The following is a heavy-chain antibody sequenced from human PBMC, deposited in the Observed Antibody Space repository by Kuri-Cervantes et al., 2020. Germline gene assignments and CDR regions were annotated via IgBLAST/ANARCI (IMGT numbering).Heavy chain of an antibody. D-gene: IGHD6-19*01. CDR1: GFTFSSYA. Sequence: GESLKISCAASGFTFSSYAMSWVRQAPGKGLEWVSAISGSGGSTYYADSVKGRFTISRDNSKNTLYLQMNSLRAEDTAVYYCARIAVARSGMDVWGQGTTITGSS. CDR2: ISGSGGST. CDR3: ARIAVARSGMDV. V-gene: IGHV3-23*01. J-gene: IGHJ6*02.